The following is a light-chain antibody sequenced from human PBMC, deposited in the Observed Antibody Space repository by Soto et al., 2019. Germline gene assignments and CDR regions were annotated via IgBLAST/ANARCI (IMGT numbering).Light chain of an antibody. Sequence: EGVLTHSPSPLSLSPGEVATLSCRASQSVTIYLAWYQKKSGQPPRLLIYDVSKRATGIPARFSGSGSGTDFNLNIASLEPEDSAFYLCQQRSNWPQTFGQGTRLEIK. CDR3: QQRSNWPQT. J-gene: IGKJ5*01. V-gene: IGKV3-11*01. CDR1: QSVTIY. CDR2: DVS.